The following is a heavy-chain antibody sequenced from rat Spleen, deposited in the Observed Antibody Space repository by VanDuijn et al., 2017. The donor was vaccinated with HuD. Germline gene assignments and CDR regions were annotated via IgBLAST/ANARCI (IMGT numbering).Heavy chain of an antibody. V-gene: IGHV5-7*01. D-gene: IGHD1-9*01. CDR3: ARRHYGYTDYFDY. CDR1: GFTFSDYN. CDR2: ISYGDSSGHSST. J-gene: IGHJ2*01. Sequence: EVQLVESGGGLVQPGRSLKLSCAASGFTFSDYNMAWVRQAPKKGLEWVATISYGDSSGHSSTYYRDSVKGRFTISRENARGTQYLQMDSLRSEDTATYYCARRHYGYTDYFDYWGQGVMVTVSS.